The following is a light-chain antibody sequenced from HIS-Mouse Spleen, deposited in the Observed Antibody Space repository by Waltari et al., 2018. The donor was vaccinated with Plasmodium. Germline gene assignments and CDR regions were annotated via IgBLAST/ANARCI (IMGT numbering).Light chain of an antibody. CDR2: RDS. J-gene: IGLJ2*01. CDR1: NIGSKN. CDR3: QVWDSSTVV. V-gene: IGLV3-9*01. Sequence: SYELTQPLSVSVALGQTARITCGGNNIGSKNVHWYQQKPGQAPGLVIYRDSNRPSGIPERFSASNSGNTATLTISRAQAGDEADYYCQVWDSSTVVFGGGTKLTVL.